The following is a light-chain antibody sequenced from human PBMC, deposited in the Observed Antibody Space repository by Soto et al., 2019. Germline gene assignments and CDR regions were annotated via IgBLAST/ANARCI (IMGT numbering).Light chain of an antibody. V-gene: IGKV2-30*01. J-gene: IGKJ2*01. CDR1: QSLLYSDGHTY. CDR2: KVS. Sequence: DVVMTQSPLSLPVTLGQPASISRRSSQSLLYSDGHTYLNWFQQRPGQSPRRLIAKVSNRDSGVPDRFSGSGSGTDFTLKISRVEAEDVGVYYCMQGTHWPYTFGQGTKLEIK. CDR3: MQGTHWPYT.